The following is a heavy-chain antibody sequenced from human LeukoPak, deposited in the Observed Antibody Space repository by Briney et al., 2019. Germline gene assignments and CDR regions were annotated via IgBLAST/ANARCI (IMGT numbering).Heavy chain of an antibody. V-gene: IGHV1-2*02. CDR2: INPNSGGT. Sequence: GASVKVSCKASGYTFTGYYMHWVRQAPGQGLEWMGWINPNSGGTNYAQKFQGRVTMTRDTSISTAYMELSRLRSDDTAVYYCARVRYYYDSSGYYDLGYWGQGTLVTVSS. D-gene: IGHD3-22*01. CDR1: GYTFTGYY. CDR3: ARVRYYYDSSGYYDLGY. J-gene: IGHJ4*02.